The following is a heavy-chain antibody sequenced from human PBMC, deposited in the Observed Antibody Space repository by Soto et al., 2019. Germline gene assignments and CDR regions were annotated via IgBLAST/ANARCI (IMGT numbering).Heavy chain of an antibody. CDR2: INPSGGST. J-gene: IGHJ5*02. V-gene: IGHV1-46*01. D-gene: IGHD6-13*01. CDR3: ARDHSISSSGAWWLDP. Sequence: ASVKVSCKASGYTFTSNWIHWVRRAPGQGLEWMGIINPSGGSTYYAQKFQGRVVLTRDTSTSTVYMEVTSLTSEDTAVYYCARDHSISSSGAWWLDPWGQGTLVTSPQ. CDR1: GYTFTSNW.